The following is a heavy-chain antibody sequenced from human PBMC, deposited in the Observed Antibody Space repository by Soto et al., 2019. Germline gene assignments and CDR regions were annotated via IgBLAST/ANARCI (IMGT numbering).Heavy chain of an antibody. D-gene: IGHD1-26*01. V-gene: IGHV3-48*01. CDR1: GFSFSSHN. J-gene: IGHJ4*02. Sequence: EVQLVESGGGLVQPGGSLRLSCAASGFSFSSHNMNWVRQAPGKGLEWISYISTSGSSIYYADSVKGRFTISRDNAKNSLYMQMNSLRAEDTALYYCPRSGNYRFACGGQGTLVTVSS. CDR2: ISTSGSSI. CDR3: PRSGNYRFAC.